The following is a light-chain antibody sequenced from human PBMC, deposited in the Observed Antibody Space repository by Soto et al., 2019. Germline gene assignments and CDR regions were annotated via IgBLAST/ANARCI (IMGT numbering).Light chain of an antibody. CDR1: QSVTDNY. J-gene: IGKJ3*01. Sequence: EIVLTQSPGTLSLSPGATATLSCRASQSVTDNYLAWFQQKPGQAPRLLIYGASNRASGIPDRFSGSGSATDFTLTISRLKPEDFAVYYCHHYGVSPIYTLGPGTKVDFK. V-gene: IGKV3-20*01. CDR3: HHYGVSPIYT. CDR2: GAS.